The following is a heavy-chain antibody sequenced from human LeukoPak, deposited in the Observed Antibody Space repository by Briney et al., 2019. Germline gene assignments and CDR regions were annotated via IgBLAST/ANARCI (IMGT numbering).Heavy chain of an antibody. J-gene: IGHJ4*02. D-gene: IGHD1-26*01. CDR2: IYYSRST. Sequence: SETLSLTCTVSGGSISSYYWSWIRQPPGKGLEWIGYIYYSRSTNYNPSLKSRVTISVDTSKNQFSLKLSSVTAADTAVYYCARVAVGATFFDYWGQGTLVTVSS. CDR1: GGSISSYY. V-gene: IGHV4-59*01. CDR3: ARVAVGATFFDY.